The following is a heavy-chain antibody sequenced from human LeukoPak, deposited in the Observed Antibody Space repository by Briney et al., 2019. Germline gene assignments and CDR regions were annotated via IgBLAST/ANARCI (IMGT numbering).Heavy chain of an antibody. CDR1: GFTFDDYA. Sequence: GGSLRLSRAASGFTFDDYAMHWVRQAPGKGLEWVSGISWNSGSIGYADSVKGRFSISRDNAKNSLYLQMNSLRVEDTAVYYCARPSYNSGSFFDYWGQGSLVTVS. J-gene: IGHJ4*02. V-gene: IGHV3-9*01. CDR2: ISWNSGSI. CDR3: ARPSYNSGSFFDY. D-gene: IGHD3-10*01.